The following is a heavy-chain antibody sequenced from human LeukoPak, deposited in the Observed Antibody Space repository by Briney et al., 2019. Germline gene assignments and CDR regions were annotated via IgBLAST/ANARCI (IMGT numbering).Heavy chain of an antibody. V-gene: IGHV4-34*01. CDR3: ARDPTTVTTLPYYFDF. Sequence: SETLSLTRAVHGGSFSGYHWNWIRQSPEKGLEWIGEINDRGRTNYNPSLKSRVSLSVDTSRKEFSLKLSAVTAADTAVYYCARDPTTVTTLPYYFDFWGQGTLVTVSS. CDR2: INDRGRT. CDR1: GGSFSGYH. J-gene: IGHJ4*02. D-gene: IGHD4-17*01.